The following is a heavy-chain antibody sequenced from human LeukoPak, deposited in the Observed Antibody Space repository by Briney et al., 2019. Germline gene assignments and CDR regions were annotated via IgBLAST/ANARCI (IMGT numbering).Heavy chain of an antibody. CDR1: GFTFSSYE. CDR2: ISSGGSTT. V-gene: IGHV3-48*03. CDR3: ARVQQPSGIQGYYHGMDV. D-gene: IGHD6-13*01. Sequence: GGSLRLSCAASGFTFSSYEMKWVRQAPGKGLEWVSYISSGGSTTYYADSVKGRFTISRDNAKNSLYLQMNSLRAEDTAVYYCARVQQPSGIQGYYHGMDVWGQGTTVTVSS. J-gene: IGHJ6*02.